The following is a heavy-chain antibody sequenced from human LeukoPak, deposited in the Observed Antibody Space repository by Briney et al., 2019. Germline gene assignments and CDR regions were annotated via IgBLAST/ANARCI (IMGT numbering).Heavy chain of an antibody. V-gene: IGHV1-2*02. CDR1: GYTFTGYY. Sequence: ASVKVSCKASGYTFTGYYMHWVRQAPGPGLEWMGWINPNSSGTHYAQKFQGRVTMTRDTSINTAYMELSRLRSDDTAVYYCATGPYSSSWVPFDYWGQGSLVTVSS. CDR2: INPNSSGT. D-gene: IGHD6-13*01. J-gene: IGHJ4*02. CDR3: ATGPYSSSWVPFDY.